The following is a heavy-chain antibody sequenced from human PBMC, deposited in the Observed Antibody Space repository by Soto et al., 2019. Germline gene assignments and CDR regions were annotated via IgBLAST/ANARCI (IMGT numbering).Heavy chain of an antibody. CDR1: GLTVSTSY. D-gene: IGHD2-15*01. CDR2: IYSGGST. CDR3: ARDGGNSGGGGTTWYYYMDV. V-gene: IGHV3-66*01. Sequence: EVQLVESGGGLVQPGGSLRLSCAVSGLTVSTSYMSWARQAPGKGLEWVSVIYSGGSTYYADSLKGRFTISRDISNNTLYLQLNSLRAEDTAVYYCARDGGNSGGGGTTWYYYMDVWGKGTTVTVSS. J-gene: IGHJ6*03.